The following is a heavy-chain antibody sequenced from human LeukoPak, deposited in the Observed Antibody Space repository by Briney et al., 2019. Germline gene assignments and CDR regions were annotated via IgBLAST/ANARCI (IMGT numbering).Heavy chain of an antibody. D-gene: IGHD3-16*01. CDR3: ATGGVVLLGEQTQDY. CDR1: GYTLTDLS. Sequence: GASVKVSCKVSGYTLTDLSMHWVRQAPGKGLEWMGNFDPADGETIYAQKFQGRVTMTEDTSTDTAYMELSSLTSEDTAVYYCATGGVVLLGEQTQDYWGQGTLVTVSS. J-gene: IGHJ4*02. V-gene: IGHV1-24*01. CDR2: FDPADGET.